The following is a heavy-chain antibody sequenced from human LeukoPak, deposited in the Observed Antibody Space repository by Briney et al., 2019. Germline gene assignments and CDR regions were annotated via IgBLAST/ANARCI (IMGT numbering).Heavy chain of an antibody. J-gene: IGHJ6*03. Sequence: SETLSLTCAVYGWSFSGYYWSWIRQPPGKGLEWIGEINHSGSTNYNPSLKSRVTISVDTSKNQFSLKLSSVTAADTAVYYCALIAARRGDYYYYYYYMDVWGKGTTVTVSS. V-gene: IGHV4-34*01. D-gene: IGHD6-6*01. CDR1: GWSFSGYY. CDR3: ALIAARRGDYYYYYYYMDV. CDR2: INHSGST.